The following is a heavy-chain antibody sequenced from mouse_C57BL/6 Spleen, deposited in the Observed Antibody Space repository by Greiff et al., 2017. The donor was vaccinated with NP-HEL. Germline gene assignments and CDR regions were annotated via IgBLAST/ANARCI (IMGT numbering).Heavy chain of an antibody. D-gene: IGHD4-1*01. V-gene: IGHV1-62-2*01. CDR2: FYPGSGSI. Sequence: VQLQQSGAELVKPGASVKLSCKASGYTFTEYTIHWVKQRSGQGLEWIGWFYPGSGSIQYIEKFKDKATLTADKSSSTVYLVLSRLTSEDSEVYFYERHEVWEEGYFDYWGQGTTLTVSS. CDR3: ERHEVWEEGYFDY. CDR1: GYTFTEYT. J-gene: IGHJ2*01.